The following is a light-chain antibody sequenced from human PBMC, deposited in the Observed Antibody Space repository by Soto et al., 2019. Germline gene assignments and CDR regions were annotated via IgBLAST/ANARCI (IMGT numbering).Light chain of an antibody. CDR3: QESYSFLWGT. V-gene: IGKV1-39*01. Sequence: IQMTQSPSSLSASVGDRVTITCRTSQSINTYLNWYQQKPGKAPKLLIYGASSLQSGVPLRFSGSGSGTYFTLTITTLQPEDFATYYCQESYSFLWGTCGQGTKVEIK. CDR2: GAS. CDR1: QSINTY. J-gene: IGKJ1*01.